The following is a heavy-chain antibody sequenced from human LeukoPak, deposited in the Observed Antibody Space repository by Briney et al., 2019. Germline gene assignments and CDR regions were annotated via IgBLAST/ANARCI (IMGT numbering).Heavy chain of an antibody. D-gene: IGHD6-13*01. J-gene: IGHJ4*02. CDR3: ARRRIAAAGTDY. Sequence: SETLSLTCTVSGGYIGSSSYYWDWIRQSPGKGLEWVGSIYYSGSTYYNPSLKSRVTISVDTSKNQFSLMLSSVTAADTAVYYCARRRIAAAGTDYWGQGTLVTVSS. CDR1: GGYIGSSSYY. V-gene: IGHV4-39*01. CDR2: IYYSGST.